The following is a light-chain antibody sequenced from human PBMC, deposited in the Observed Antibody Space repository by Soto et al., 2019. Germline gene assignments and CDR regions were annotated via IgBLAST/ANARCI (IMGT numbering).Light chain of an antibody. CDR2: GAS. CDR3: QEYNTWPWT. J-gene: IGKJ1*01. Sequence: ETLMTQSPATLSVSPGERATLSCRASQSVNNNLAWYQQKLGQAPRVLIYGASTRATGIPARFTGSGSGTEFILTITSLQSEASAVYYCQEYNTWPWTFGQGTKVEFK. V-gene: IGKV3-15*01. CDR1: QSVNNN.